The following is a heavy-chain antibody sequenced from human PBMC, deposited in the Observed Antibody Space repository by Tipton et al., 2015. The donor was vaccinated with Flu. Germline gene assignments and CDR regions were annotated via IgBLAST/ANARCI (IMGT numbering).Heavy chain of an antibody. D-gene: IGHD6-19*01. CDR1: GYSISSGYY. J-gene: IGHJ4*02. Sequence: LRLSCSVSGYSISSGYYWGWIRQAPEKGLEWIGSIDYSGITYYSSSLKSRVTISPDTSKNQISLRLSSVTAADTAVYYCARVRTSGYYFDFWGQGALVTVSS. V-gene: IGHV4-38-2*02. CDR3: ARVRTSGYYFDF. CDR2: IDYSGIT.